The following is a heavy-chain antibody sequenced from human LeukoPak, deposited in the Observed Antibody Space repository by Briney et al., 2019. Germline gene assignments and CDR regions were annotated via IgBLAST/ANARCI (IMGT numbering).Heavy chain of an antibody. D-gene: IGHD3-10*01. Sequence: GGSLRLSCAASGFTFSSHAVSWVRQAPGKGLEWVSVISGSGGSTYYADSVKGRFTISRDNSKNTVYLQMNSLSAEDTAVYYCAKRRSESYNYYYMDVWGKGTTVTVSS. V-gene: IGHV3-23*01. CDR3: AKRRSESYNYYYMDV. CDR1: GFTFSSHA. CDR2: ISGSGGST. J-gene: IGHJ6*03.